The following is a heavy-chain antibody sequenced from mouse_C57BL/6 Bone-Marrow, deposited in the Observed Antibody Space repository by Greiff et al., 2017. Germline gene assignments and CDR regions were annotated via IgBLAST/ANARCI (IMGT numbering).Heavy chain of an antibody. CDR1: GFTFSSYA. Sequence: DVHLVESGGGLVKPGGSLKLSCAASGFTFSSYAMSWVRQTPEKRLEWVATISDGGSYTYYPDNVKGRFTISRDNAKNNLYLQMSHLKSEDTAMYYCAREDYLGWYFDVWGTGTTVTVSS. CDR2: ISDGGSYT. CDR3: AREDYLGWYFDV. D-gene: IGHD5-5*01. V-gene: IGHV5-4*01. J-gene: IGHJ1*03.